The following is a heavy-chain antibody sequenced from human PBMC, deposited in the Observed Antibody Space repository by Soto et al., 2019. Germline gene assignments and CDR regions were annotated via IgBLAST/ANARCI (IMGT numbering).Heavy chain of an antibody. V-gene: IGHV4-31*03. J-gene: IGHJ6*02. CDR2: IYYSGST. Sequence: QVQLQESGPGLVNPSQTLSLTCTVSGGSISSGGYYWSWIRQHPGKGLEWIGYIYYSGSTYYNPSFKSRVTISVDTSKNHFSLKLSSVTAADTAVYYCARVCGGDCHYGMDVWGQGTTVTVSS. D-gene: IGHD2-21*02. CDR1: GGSISSGGYY. CDR3: ARVCGGDCHYGMDV.